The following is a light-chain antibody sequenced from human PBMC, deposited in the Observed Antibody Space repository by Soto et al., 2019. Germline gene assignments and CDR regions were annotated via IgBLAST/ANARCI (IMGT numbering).Light chain of an antibody. J-gene: IGKJ1*01. V-gene: IGKV3-20*01. CDR1: QNVDSNY. CDR3: HQFGYSPRT. CDR2: ATS. Sequence: EIVLTQSPGTLSLSPGESATLSRRASQNVDSNYLAWYQQKPGQAPRLLIFATSRRATDIPDRFSGSGSGTDFTLAIRRLEPEDFAVYYCHQFGYSPRTFGQGTKVDIK.